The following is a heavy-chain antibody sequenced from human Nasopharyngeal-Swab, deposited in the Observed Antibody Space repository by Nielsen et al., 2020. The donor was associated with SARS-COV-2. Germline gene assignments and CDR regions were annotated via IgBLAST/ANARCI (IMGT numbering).Heavy chain of an antibody. Sequence: SSRGSGYAITSYWIGWVRQMPGKGRGWTGTIYTGDSDTRHSPSFQGQVTISADKSISTAYLQWSSLKASDTAMYYCARTAYSSSWYRLDYWGQGTLVTVSA. J-gene: IGHJ4*02. D-gene: IGHD6-13*01. CDR3: ARTAYSSSWYRLDY. V-gene: IGHV5-51*01. CDR1: GYAITSYW. CDR2: IYTGDSDT.